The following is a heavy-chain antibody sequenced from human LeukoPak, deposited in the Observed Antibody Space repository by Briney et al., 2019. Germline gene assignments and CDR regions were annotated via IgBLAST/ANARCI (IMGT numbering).Heavy chain of an antibody. Sequence: SETLSLTCTVSGGSISSSSYYWGWLRQPPGQGLEWIGSIYYSGRTYYNPSLKSQVTISVDTAKNQFSLKLSSVTAADTAVYYCARHSSRPAVPKYSKETLPPFLHWGQGTLVTVSS. J-gene: IGHJ1*01. CDR3: ARHSSRPAVPKYSKETLPPFLH. V-gene: IGHV4-39*01. CDR2: IYYSGRT. CDR1: GGSISSSSYY. D-gene: IGHD6-6*01.